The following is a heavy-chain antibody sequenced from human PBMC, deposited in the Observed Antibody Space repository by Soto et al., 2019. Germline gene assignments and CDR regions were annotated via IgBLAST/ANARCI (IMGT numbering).Heavy chain of an antibody. CDR1: GGSSSSFY. CDR2: IYYSGST. J-gene: IGHJ6*03. Sequence: AILLHTYTDSGGSSSSFYWSWIRQPTEKGLEWIGYIYYSGSTNYNPSLKSRVTISVDTSKNQFSLKLSSVTAADTAVYYCASGSWGYYDFWNYYYMDVWGKGTTVTVSS. CDR3: ASGSWGYYDFWNYYYMDV. V-gene: IGHV4-59*01. D-gene: IGHD3-3*01.